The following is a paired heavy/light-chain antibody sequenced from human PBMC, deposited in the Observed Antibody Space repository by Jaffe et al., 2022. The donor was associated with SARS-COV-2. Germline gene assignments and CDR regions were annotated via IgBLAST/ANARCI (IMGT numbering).Heavy chain of an antibody. V-gene: IGHV3-33*01. J-gene: IGHJ6*02. CDR1: GFTFSNYG. Sequence: QVQMVESGGGVVQPGRSLRLSCAASGFTFSNYGMHWGRQAPGKGLEWVAVIWFDGSNKYYADSVKGRFTISRDNSKNTLYLHMDSLRAEDTAVYYCARGGPYYGPGSFGTDYYYHGLDVWGQGTTVTVSS. CDR3: ARGGPYYGPGSFGTDYYYHGLDV. D-gene: IGHD3-10*01. CDR2: IWFDGSNK.
Light chain of an antibody. Sequence: DTQMTQSPSSLSASVGDRVTITCRASQGISKYLAWFQQKPGKAPKSLIYGASTLQSGVPSRFSGSGSGTDFILTISSLQPEDFATYYCQQYNIYPLTFGGGTKVEIK. CDR3: QQYNIYPLT. J-gene: IGKJ4*01. CDR1: QGISKY. V-gene: IGKV1-16*01. CDR2: GAS.